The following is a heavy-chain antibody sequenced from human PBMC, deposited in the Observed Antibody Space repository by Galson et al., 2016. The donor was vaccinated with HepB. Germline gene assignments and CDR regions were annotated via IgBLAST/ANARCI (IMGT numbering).Heavy chain of an antibody. Sequence: SLRLSCAASGLTFNNAWMTWVRQAPGKGLEWVGRIKSKIDGGTTEYAEPVEGRFTISTDDSKNTVYLQMHSLITEDTAVYYCTTMLAYCSSTSCWGQGTLVTVSS. CDR1: GLTFNNAW. CDR3: TTMLAYCSSTSC. D-gene: IGHD2-2*01. CDR2: IKSKIDGGTT. V-gene: IGHV3-15*01. J-gene: IGHJ4*02.